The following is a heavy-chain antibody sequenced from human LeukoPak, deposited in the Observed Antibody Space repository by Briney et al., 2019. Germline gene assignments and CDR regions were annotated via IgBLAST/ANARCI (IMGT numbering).Heavy chain of an antibody. CDR1: GFTFGSYA. V-gene: IGHV3-23*01. CDR3: AKGYCSGGCYSAQDFDY. D-gene: IGHD2-15*01. CDR2: LGDSGTST. J-gene: IGHJ4*02. Sequence: GGSLRLSCAASGFTFGSYAMTWARQAPGKGLEWVSSLGDSGTSTYYAVSVKGRFTISRDNSKNTLFLQMNSLRAGDTAIYYCAKGYCSGGCYSAQDFDYWGQGTLVTVSS.